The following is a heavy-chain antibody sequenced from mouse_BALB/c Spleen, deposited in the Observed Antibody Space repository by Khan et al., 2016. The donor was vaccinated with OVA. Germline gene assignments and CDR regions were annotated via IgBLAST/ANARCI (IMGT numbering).Heavy chain of an antibody. CDR3: AREKYYGRTCYAMDY. CDR2: IAPGSGSS. J-gene: IGHJ4*01. V-gene: IGHV1S41*01. CDR1: GYTFTSYW. D-gene: IGHD1-1*01. Sequence: DLVKPGASVKLSCKASGYTFTSYWINWIKQRPGQGLEWIGRIAPGSGSSSYNEMFKGKATLTLDTSPSTAYIQLSSLSSEDCAVYCGAREKYYGRTCYAMDYWGQGTSVTVSS.